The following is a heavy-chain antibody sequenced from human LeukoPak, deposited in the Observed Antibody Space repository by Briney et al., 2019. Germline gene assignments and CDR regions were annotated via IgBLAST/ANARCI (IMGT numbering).Heavy chain of an antibody. Sequence: ASVTVSCKASGGTFSSYAISWVRQAPGQGLEWMGGIIPIFGTANYAQKFQDRVTITADASTSTAYMELSSLRSEDTAVYYCARAYMTATRHFDSWGQGTLVTVSS. V-gene: IGHV1-69*13. CDR3: ARAYMTATRHFDS. CDR2: IIPIFGTA. J-gene: IGHJ4*02. CDR1: GGTFSSYA. D-gene: IGHD2-21*02.